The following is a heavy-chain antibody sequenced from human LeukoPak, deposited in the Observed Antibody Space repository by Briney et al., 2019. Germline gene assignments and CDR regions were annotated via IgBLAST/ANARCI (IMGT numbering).Heavy chain of an antibody. CDR2: IRSKTDGGTT. J-gene: IGHJ6*03. D-gene: IGHD2-2*02. CDR1: GFMFRTYW. CDR3: TTYCSSTSCYIWLNYYYYYMDV. Sequence: GGSLRLSCAASGFMFRTYWMSWVRQAPGKGLEWVGRIRSKTDGGTTDYAAPVKGRFTISRDDSKNTLYLQMNSLKTEDTAVYYCTTYCSSTSCYIWLNYYYYYMDVWGKGTTVTVSS. V-gene: IGHV3-15*01.